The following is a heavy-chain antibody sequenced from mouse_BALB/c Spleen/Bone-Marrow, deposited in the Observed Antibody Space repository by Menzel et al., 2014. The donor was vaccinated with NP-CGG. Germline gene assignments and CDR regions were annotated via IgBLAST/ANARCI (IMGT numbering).Heavy chain of an antibody. CDR1: GYTFTSYW. CDR2: INPSTGYT. Sequence: QVQLQQSGAELAKPGASVKMSCKASGYTFTSYWMHWVKQRPGQGLEWIGYINPSTGYTEYNQKYKDKATLTADKSSSPAYMQLSILTSEESAVYYFARQITTVDYAMDYWCQGTSVTVSS. CDR3: ARQITTVDYAMDY. D-gene: IGHD1-1*01. V-gene: IGHV1-7*01. J-gene: IGHJ4*01.